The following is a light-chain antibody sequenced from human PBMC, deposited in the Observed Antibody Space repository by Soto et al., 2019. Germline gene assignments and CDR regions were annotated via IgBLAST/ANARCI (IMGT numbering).Light chain of an antibody. CDR3: SSFTSTTTSVL. CDR1: SSDIGSYNR. V-gene: IGLV2-18*02. CDR2: EVS. Sequence: QSVLTQPPSVSGSPGQSVTISCTGTSSDIGSYNRVSWYQQPPGTAPKLMIYEVSNRPSGVPDRFSGSKSGNTASLTISGFQAEDEADYYCSSFTSTTTSVLFGGGTKLTVL. J-gene: IGLJ2*01.